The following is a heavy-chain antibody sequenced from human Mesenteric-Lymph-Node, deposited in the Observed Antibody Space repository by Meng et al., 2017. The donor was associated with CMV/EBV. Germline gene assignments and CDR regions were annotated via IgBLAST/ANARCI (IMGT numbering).Heavy chain of an antibody. J-gene: IGHJ4*02. V-gene: IGHV3-74*01. CDR2: SNSDGSTT. CDR1: GFTFSSYW. CDR3: AGVMLRYLDH. Sequence: LSCAASGFTFSSYWMHWVRQVPGKGPVWVSRSNSDGSTTSYADSVKGRFTISRDNSKNTLYLQMNSPRAEDTAVYYCAGVMLRYLDHWGQGTLVTVSS. D-gene: IGHD3-16*01.